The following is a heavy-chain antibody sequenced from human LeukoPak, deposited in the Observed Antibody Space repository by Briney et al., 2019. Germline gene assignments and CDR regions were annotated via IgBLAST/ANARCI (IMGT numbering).Heavy chain of an antibody. CDR1: RFTFSSYW. J-gene: IGHJ4*02. CDR3: ARGRNVFVS. CDR2: IDSDGSGT. D-gene: IGHD3-10*02. Sequence: GGSLRLSCAASRFTFSSYWMHWVRPAPGKGLVWVSRIDSDGSGTVYADSVMGRFTISRDNAKNTLYLQMNSLRAEDTAVYYCARGRNVFVSWGQGTLVTVSS. V-gene: IGHV3-74*01.